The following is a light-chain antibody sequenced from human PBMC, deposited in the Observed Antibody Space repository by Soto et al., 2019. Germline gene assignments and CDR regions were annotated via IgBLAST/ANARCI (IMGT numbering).Light chain of an antibody. Sequence: EIVMTQSPATLSVSPGERATLSCRASQSLSSSLAWYQHKRGQAARLLIHGASTRAIGIPDRFSGSGSGTEFTLTISSLQSEDFAVYYCQQYTDWPLTFGGGTKVAIK. V-gene: IGKV3-15*01. J-gene: IGKJ4*01. CDR2: GAS. CDR3: QQYTDWPLT. CDR1: QSLSSS.